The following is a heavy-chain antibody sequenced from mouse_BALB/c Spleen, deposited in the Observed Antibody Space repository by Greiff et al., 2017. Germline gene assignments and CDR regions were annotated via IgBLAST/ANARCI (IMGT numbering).Heavy chain of an antibody. CDR2: IRSKSNNYAT. D-gene: IGHD2-1*01. CDR3: VRGYGNY. J-gene: IGHJ2*01. V-gene: IGHV10S3*01. CDR1: GFTFNTNA. Sequence: EVKLVETGGGLVQPKGSLKLSCAASGFTFNTNAMNWVRQAPGKGLEWVARIRSKSNNYATYYADSVKDRFTISRDDSQSMLYLQMNNLKTEDTAMYYCVRGYGNYWGQGTTLTVSS.